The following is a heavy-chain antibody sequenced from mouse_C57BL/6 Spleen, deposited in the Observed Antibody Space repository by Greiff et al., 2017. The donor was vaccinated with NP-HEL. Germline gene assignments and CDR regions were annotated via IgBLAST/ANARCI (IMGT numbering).Heavy chain of an antibody. CDR1: GYTFTDYN. Sequence: VQLQQSGPELVKPGASVKMSCKASGYTFTDYNMHWVKQSHGKSLEWIGYINPNNGGTSYNQKFKGKATLTVNKSSSTAYMELRSLTSEDSAVYYCARGGLLLLGSFAYWGQGTLVTVSA. D-gene: IGHD1-1*01. CDR3: ARGGLLLLGSFAY. J-gene: IGHJ3*01. V-gene: IGHV1-22*01. CDR2: INPNNGGT.